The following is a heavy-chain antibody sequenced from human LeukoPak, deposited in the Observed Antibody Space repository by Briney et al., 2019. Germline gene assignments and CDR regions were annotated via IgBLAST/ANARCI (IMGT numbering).Heavy chain of an antibody. V-gene: IGHV7-4-1*02. Sequence: ASVKVSCKASGYTFTSYAMNWVRQAPGQGLEWMGWINTNTGNPTYAQGFTGRFVFSLDTSVSAAYLQISSLKAEDTAVYYCARGARTLFGVARSWLTVWFDPWGQGTLVTVSS. CDR3: ARGARTLFGVARSWLTVWFDP. CDR2: INTNTGNP. J-gene: IGHJ5*02. D-gene: IGHD3-3*01. CDR1: GYTFTSYA.